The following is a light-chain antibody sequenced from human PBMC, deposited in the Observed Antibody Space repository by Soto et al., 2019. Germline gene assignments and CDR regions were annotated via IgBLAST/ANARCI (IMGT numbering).Light chain of an antibody. CDR3: CSYAGSRLYV. CDR1: SSDVGSYNL. Sequence: QSVLTQPASVSGSPGQSITISCTGTSSDVGSYNLVSWYQQHPGKAPKLMIYEGSKRPSGVSNRFSGSKSGNTASLTISGLPAEDEADYYCCSYAGSRLYVLGTGTKVTVL. V-gene: IGLV2-23*01. J-gene: IGLJ1*01. CDR2: EGS.